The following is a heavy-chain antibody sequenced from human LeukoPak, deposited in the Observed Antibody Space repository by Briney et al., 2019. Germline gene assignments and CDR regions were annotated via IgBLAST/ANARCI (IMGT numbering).Heavy chain of an antibody. D-gene: IGHD5-24*01. CDR3: ARQTLFPDGYNYWFDP. J-gene: IGHJ5*02. V-gene: IGHV4-39*01. Sequence: SSETLSLTCSVSGDSLSSSNYYLAWIRQPPGKGLEWIGSIYYNGNTYYHPSLKSRVTISVDTSKNQFSLRLSSVTAGDTAVYHCARQTLFPDGYNYWFDPWGQGTLVTVSS. CDR2: IYYNGNT. CDR1: GDSLSSSNYY.